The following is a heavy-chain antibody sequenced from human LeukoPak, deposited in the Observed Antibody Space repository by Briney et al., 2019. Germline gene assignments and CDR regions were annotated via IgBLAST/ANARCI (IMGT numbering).Heavy chain of an antibody. Sequence: PGGSLRLSCAASGFTFSSYWMHWVRQAPGKGLVWVSRINSDGSSTSYADSVKGRFTISRDNAENTLYLQMNSLRAEDTAVYYCARGFVPGSYDSSGYPDYWGQGTLVTVSS. CDR2: INSDGSST. CDR3: ARGFVPGSYDSSGYPDY. V-gene: IGHV3-74*01. CDR1: GFTFSSYW. D-gene: IGHD3-22*01. J-gene: IGHJ4*02.